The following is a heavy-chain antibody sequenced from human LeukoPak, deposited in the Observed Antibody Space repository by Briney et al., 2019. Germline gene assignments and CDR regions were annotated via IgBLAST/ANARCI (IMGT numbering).Heavy chain of an antibody. CDR3: ARGIVVVIIDY. V-gene: IGHV3-30*04. CDR2: ISYDGSNK. D-gene: IGHD3-22*01. CDR1: GFSFSSYA. Sequence: GRSLRLSCAASGFSFSSYAMHWVRQAPGKGLEWVAVISYDGSNKYYADSVKGRFTISRDNSKNTLYLQMNSLRAEDTAVYYCARGIVVVIIDYWGQGTLVTVSS. J-gene: IGHJ4*02.